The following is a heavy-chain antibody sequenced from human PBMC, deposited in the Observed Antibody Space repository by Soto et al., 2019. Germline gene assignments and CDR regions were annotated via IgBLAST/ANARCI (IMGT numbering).Heavy chain of an antibody. J-gene: IGHJ4*02. Sequence: QVQLQQWGAGLLKPSETLSLTCAVYGGSFSGYYWSWIRQPPGKGLEWIGEINHSGSTNYNPSLKSRVTISVDTSKNQFSLKLSSVTAADTAVYYCARGLLLGRDRAFRGAAGYWGQGTLVTVSS. V-gene: IGHV4-34*01. CDR2: INHSGST. CDR1: GGSFSGYY. CDR3: ARGLLLGRDRAFRGAAGY. D-gene: IGHD3-16*01.